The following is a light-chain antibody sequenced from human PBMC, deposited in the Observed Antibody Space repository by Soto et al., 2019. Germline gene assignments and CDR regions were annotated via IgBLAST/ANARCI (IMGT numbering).Light chain of an antibody. Sequence: SYELTQPPSVSVSPGQTAEITCSGDTLPKQFAYWYQRKPGQAPLLVISKDSKRPSGIPERFSGSSSGTTVTLTASGVQAEDEADYYCQSADYSGTYVVFGGGTKLTVL. V-gene: IGLV3-25*03. CDR1: TLPKQF. J-gene: IGLJ2*01. CDR2: KDS. CDR3: QSADYSGTYVV.